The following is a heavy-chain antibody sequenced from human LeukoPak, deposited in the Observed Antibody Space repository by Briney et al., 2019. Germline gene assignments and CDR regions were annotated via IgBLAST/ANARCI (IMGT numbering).Heavy chain of an antibody. CDR1: GGSISSYY. CDR3: ARGFNWFDP. CDR2: IYYSGKT. J-gene: IGHJ5*02. Sequence: SETLSLTCNVSGGSISSYYWSWIRQPQGKGLECIGYIYYSGKTNYNPSLKSRVTISADMSKNQLSLNLSSVTAADTAVYYCARGFNWFDPWGQGTLVTVSS. V-gene: IGHV4-59*01.